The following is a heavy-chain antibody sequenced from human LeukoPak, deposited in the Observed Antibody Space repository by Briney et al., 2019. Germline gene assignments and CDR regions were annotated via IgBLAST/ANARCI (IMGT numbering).Heavy chain of an antibody. Sequence: PGGSLRLSCAASGFTFSSYAMTWVRQAPGKGLEWVAAISGSGGTTYYADSAKGRFTISRDNSKNTLYLQMNSLRAEDTAVYYCAKFFAPSGGASGWTWAIDYWGQGTLVTDSS. J-gene: IGHJ4*02. CDR3: AKFFAPSGGASGWTWAIDY. CDR1: GFTFSSYA. V-gene: IGHV3-23*01. D-gene: IGHD6-25*01. CDR2: ISGSGGTT.